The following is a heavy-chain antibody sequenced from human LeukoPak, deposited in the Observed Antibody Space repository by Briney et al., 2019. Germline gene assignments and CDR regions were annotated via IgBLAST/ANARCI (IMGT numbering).Heavy chain of an antibody. CDR2: INHSGST. D-gene: IGHD3-22*01. J-gene: IGHJ5*02. CDR3: ARRPITMIVGENWFDP. V-gene: IGHV4-34*01. CDR1: GGSFSGYD. Sequence: PSETLSLTCAVYGGSFSGYDWSWIRQPPGKGLEWIGEINHSGSTNYNPSLKSRVTISVDTSKNQFSLKLSSVTAADTAVYYCARRPITMIVGENWFDPWGQGTLVTVSS.